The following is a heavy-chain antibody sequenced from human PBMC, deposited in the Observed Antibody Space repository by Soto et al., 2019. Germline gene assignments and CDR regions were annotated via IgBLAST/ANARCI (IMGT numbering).Heavy chain of an antibody. CDR3: ARDLWVGLAARPDY. Sequence: GGSLRLSCAASGFTFSSYEMNWVRQAPGKGLEWVSYISSSGSTIYYADSVKGRFTISRDNAKNSLYLQMNSLRAEDTAVYYCARDLWVGLAARPDYWGQGTLVTVSS. J-gene: IGHJ4*02. V-gene: IGHV3-48*03. D-gene: IGHD6-6*01. CDR2: ISSSGSTI. CDR1: GFTFSSYE.